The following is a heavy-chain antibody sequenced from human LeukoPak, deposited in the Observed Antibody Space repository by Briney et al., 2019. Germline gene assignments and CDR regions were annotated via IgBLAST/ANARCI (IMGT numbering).Heavy chain of an antibody. D-gene: IGHD4-17*01. CDR3: ARGAYGDK. Sequence: AASVKVSREASGYTLTSYGINWMRQAPGQGLEWMGWISTQSGNTNYAQKVQGRLTLTTDRSTNTGYMELRSLRSDDTAVYYCARGAYGDKWGQGTMVTVSS. CDR1: GYTLTSYG. V-gene: IGHV1-18*01. CDR2: ISTQSGNT. J-gene: IGHJ4*02.